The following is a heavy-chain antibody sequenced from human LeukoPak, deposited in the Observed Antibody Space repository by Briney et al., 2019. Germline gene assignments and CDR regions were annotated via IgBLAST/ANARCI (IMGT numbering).Heavy chain of an antibody. CDR2: IYPGDSDT. V-gene: IGHV5-51*01. Sequence: GESLKISCKGSGYSLTSYWIGWVRRMPGKGLEWMGIIYPGDSDTRYSPSFQGQVTISADKSISTAYLQWSSPKASDTAMYYCARQGSGWDNWFDPWGQGTLVTVSS. D-gene: IGHD6-19*01. CDR3: ARQGSGWDNWFDP. J-gene: IGHJ5*02. CDR1: GYSLTSYW.